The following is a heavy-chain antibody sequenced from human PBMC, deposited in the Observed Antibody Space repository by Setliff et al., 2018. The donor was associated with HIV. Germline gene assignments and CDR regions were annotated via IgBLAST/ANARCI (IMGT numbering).Heavy chain of an antibody. J-gene: IGHJ4*02. V-gene: IGHV4-38-2*01. D-gene: IGHD6-19*01. CDR1: GYSISSGYY. Sequence: SETLSLTCAVSGYSISSGYYWGWIRQPPGKGLEWIGNIYHHGTTYYYPSLKGRVTISLDTSNNQFSLNLNSVTAADTAVYYCARGRRSSGWYVYHWGQGTLVTVSS. CDR3: ARGRRSSGWYVYH. CDR2: IYHHGTT.